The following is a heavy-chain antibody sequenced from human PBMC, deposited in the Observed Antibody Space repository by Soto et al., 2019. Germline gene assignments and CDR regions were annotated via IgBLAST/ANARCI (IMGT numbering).Heavy chain of an antibody. J-gene: IGHJ6*02. CDR3: ARDRIQLWPNPKGMDA. V-gene: IGHV1-18*01. Sequence: GASVKVSCKASGYTFTSYGISWVRQAPGQGLEWMGWISAYNGNTNYAQKLQGRVTMTTDTSTSTAYMELRSLRSDDTAVYYCARDRIQLWPNPKGMDAWGQGTTVTVSS. CDR2: ISAYNGNT. CDR1: GYTFTSYG. D-gene: IGHD5-18*01.